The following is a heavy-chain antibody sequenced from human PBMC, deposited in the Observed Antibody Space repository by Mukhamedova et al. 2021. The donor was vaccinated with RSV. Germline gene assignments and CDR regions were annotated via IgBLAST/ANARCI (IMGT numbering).Heavy chain of an antibody. CDR2: IIPIFGTA. D-gene: IGHD6-19*01. J-gene: IGHJ5*02. V-gene: IGHV1-69*01. CDR3: ASSKTAVAGTSGWFDP. Sequence: GGIIPIFGTANYAQKFQGRVTITADESTSTAYMELSSLRSEDTAVYYCASSKTAVAGTSGWFDPWGQGTLVTASS.